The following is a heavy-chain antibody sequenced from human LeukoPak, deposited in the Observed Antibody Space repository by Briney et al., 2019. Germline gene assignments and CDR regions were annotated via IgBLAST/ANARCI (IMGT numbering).Heavy chain of an antibody. D-gene: IGHD3-10*01. V-gene: IGHV3-30*02. J-gene: IGHJ4*02. CDR1: GFTFSSHG. CDR3: AKDLYGSGSYEIRLFDY. CDR2: IRFDGSKT. Sequence: GGSLRLSCAASGFTFSSHGMHWVRQAPGKGLEWVAFIRFDGSKTFYGDSVKGRFTVSRDNPKNTLYLQMNSLRAEDTAVYYCAKDLYGSGSYEIRLFDYWGQGTLVTISS.